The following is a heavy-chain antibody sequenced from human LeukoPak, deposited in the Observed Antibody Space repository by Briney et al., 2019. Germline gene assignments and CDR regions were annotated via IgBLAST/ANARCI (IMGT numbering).Heavy chain of an antibody. CDR1: GGSISSYY. D-gene: IGHD3-9*01. J-gene: IGHJ4*02. CDR2: IYYSGST. V-gene: IGHV4-59*01. CDR3: ARDLAYDILTGYYKGEGEYFDY. Sequence: SETLSLTCTVSGGSISSYYWSWIRQPPGKGLEWIGYIYYSGSTNYNPSLKSRVTISVDTSKNQFSLKLSSVTAADTAVYYCARDLAYDILTGYYKGEGEYFDYWGQGTLVTVSS.